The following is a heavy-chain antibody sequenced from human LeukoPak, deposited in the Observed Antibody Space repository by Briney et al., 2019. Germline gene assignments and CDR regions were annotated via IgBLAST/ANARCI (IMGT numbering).Heavy chain of an antibody. CDR3: AKPTNDFWRGYPPGWFDP. D-gene: IGHD3-3*01. Sequence: GGSLRLSCAASGFTFSSYVMSWVRQAPGKGLEWVSAISGSGGSTYHADSVEGRFTISRDNSKNTLFLQMNSLRAEDTAVYYCAKPTNDFWRGYPPGWFDPWGQGTLVTVSS. J-gene: IGHJ5*02. CDR1: GFTFSSYV. V-gene: IGHV3-23*01. CDR2: ISGSGGST.